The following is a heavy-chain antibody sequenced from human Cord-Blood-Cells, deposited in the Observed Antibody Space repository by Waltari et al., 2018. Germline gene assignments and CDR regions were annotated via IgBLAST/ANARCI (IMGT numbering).Heavy chain of an antibody. CDR3: ATGGDCSSTSCFADNWFDP. Sequence: QVQPVQPGAEVTTPGSSVKVSCKDSGGTFSSYVISWVRRGPVQGLEWMGGIIPIFGTANYAQKFQGRGTITADKSTSTAYMELSSLRSEDTAVYYCATGGDCSSTSCFADNWFDPWGQGTLVTVSS. J-gene: IGHJ5*02. D-gene: IGHD2-2*01. CDR2: IIPIFGTA. CDR1: GGTFSSYV. V-gene: IGHV1-69*14.